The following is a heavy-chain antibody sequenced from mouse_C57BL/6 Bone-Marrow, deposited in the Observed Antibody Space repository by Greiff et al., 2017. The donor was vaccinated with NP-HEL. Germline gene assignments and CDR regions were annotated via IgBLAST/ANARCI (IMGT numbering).Heavy chain of an antibody. V-gene: IGHV3-6*01. Sequence: EVKLLESGPGLVKPSQSLSLTCSVTGYSITSGYYWNWIRQFPGNKLEWMGYISYDGSNNYNPSLKNRISITRDTSKNQFFLKLNSVTTEDTATYYCARARDGYYDYAMDYWGQGTSVTVSS. CDR1: GYSITSGYY. D-gene: IGHD2-3*01. CDR3: ARARDGYYDYAMDY. J-gene: IGHJ4*01. CDR2: ISYDGSN.